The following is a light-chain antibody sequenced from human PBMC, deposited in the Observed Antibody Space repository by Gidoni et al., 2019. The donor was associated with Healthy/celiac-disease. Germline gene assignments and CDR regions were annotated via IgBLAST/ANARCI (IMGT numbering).Light chain of an antibody. V-gene: IGKV1-39*01. J-gene: IGKJ2*01. Sequence: IQMTQSPSSLSASVGHRVTITCRASQSISSYLNWYQQKPRKAPKLLIYAASSLQSGVPSRSSGSGSGTDITLTISSLHPEDFATYYCQQSYSTPYTFGQGTKLEIK. CDR3: QQSYSTPYT. CDR2: AAS. CDR1: QSISSY.